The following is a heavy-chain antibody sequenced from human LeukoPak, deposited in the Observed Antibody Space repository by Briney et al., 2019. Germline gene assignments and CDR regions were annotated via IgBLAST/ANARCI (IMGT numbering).Heavy chain of an antibody. V-gene: IGHV3-23*01. D-gene: IGHD2-8*01. Sequence: GGSQRLSCAASGFTFSSYWMSWVRQAPGKGLEWISTTNSGGTSTYYAESVKGRFTISRDNSKNTLYLQMSSLRVEDTAVYYCAKQSYARSLGEGGPGTLVSVSS. CDR2: TNSGGTST. CDR1: GFTFSSYW. J-gene: IGHJ4*02. CDR3: AKQSYARSLGE.